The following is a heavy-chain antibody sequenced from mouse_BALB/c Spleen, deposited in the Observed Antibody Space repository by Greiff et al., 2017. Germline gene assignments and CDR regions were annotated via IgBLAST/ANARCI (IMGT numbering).Heavy chain of an antibody. J-gene: IGHJ3*01. CDR2: IWRGGST. V-gene: IGHV2-5-1*01. Sequence: QVQLKESGPSLVQPSQSLSITCTVSGFSLTSYGVHWVRQSPGKGLEWLGVIWRGGSTDYNAAFMSRLSITKDNSKSQVFFKMNSLQADDTAIYYCAKQGYDGYYVAYWGQGTLVTVSA. D-gene: IGHD2-3*01. CDR3: AKQGYDGYYVAY. CDR1: GFSLTSYG.